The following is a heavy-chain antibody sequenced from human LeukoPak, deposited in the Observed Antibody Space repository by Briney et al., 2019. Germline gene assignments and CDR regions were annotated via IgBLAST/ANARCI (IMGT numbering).Heavy chain of an antibody. Sequence: PGGSLRLSCAASGFTFSSYSMNWVRQAPGKGLEWVSYISSSSSTIYYADSVKGRFIISRDNAKNSLYLQMNSLSADDTAVYYCAGGASEYSSSGDFACWGQGTLVTVSS. J-gene: IGHJ4*02. CDR3: AGGASEYSSSGDFAC. CDR2: ISSSSSTI. CDR1: GFTFSSYS. V-gene: IGHV3-48*01. D-gene: IGHD6-6*01.